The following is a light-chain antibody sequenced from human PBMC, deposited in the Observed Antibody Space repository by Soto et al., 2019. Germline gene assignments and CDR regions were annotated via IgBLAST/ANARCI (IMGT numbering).Light chain of an antibody. CDR1: HSISRY. Sequence: DIQMTQSPSSLSASVGDRVTITCRKSHSISRYLNWYQQKPGKAPKLLIYAASSLQSGVPSRFSGSGSGTDFTLTISSLQPEDFATYYCQQSYNTPAPTFGGGTKVDIK. CDR3: QQSYNTPAPT. J-gene: IGKJ4*01. V-gene: IGKV1-39*01. CDR2: AAS.